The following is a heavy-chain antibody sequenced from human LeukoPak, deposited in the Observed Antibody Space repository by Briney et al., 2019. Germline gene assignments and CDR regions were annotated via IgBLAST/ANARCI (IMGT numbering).Heavy chain of an antibody. D-gene: IGHD3-22*01. J-gene: IGHJ3*02. Sequence: ASVKVSCKASGYTFTSYAMHWVRQAPGQRLEWMGWINAGNGNTKYSQKFQGRVTITRDTSASTAYMELSSLRSEDTAVYYCARDSSGYYWGAFDIWGQGTMVTVSS. CDR3: ARDSSGYYWGAFDI. CDR1: GYTFTSYA. V-gene: IGHV1-3*01. CDR2: INAGNGNT.